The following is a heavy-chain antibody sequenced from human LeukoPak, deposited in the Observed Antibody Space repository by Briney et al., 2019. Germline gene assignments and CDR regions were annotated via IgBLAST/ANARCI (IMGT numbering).Heavy chain of an antibody. CDR2: ISAYNGNT. CDR3: ARVNSFGIVVVPAAHRFDY. J-gene: IGHJ4*02. V-gene: IGHV1-18*01. D-gene: IGHD2-2*01. CDR1: GYTFTSYG. Sequence: GASVKVSCKASGYTFTSYGISWVRQALGQGLEWMGWISAYNGNTNYAQKLQGRVTMTTDTSTSTAYMELRSLRSDDTAVYYCARVNSFGIVVVPAAHRFDYWGQGTLVTVSS.